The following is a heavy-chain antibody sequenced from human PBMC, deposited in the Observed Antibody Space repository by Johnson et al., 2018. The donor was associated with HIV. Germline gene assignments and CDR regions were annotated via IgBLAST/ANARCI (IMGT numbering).Heavy chain of an antibody. Sequence: QVQLVESGGGVVQPGRSLRLSGAASGFTFSSYTMYWVRQAPGKGLEWVAVITYDGSQKYLADTVEGRFTLSRDNSKNTLYLQMNRLRAEDTAVYYGAKDREWLATGIITSDAFDIWGQGTMVTVSS. V-gene: IGHV3-30*04. CDR2: ITYDGSQK. D-gene: IGHD6-19*01. J-gene: IGHJ3*02. CDR3: AKDREWLATGIITSDAFDI. CDR1: GFTFSSYT.